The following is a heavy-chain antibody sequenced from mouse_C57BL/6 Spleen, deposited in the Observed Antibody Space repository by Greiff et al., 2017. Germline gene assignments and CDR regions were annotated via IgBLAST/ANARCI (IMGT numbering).Heavy chain of an antibody. CDR3: ARSCPWDYFDY. V-gene: IGHV1-82*01. J-gene: IGHJ2*01. Sequence: QVQLQQSGPELVKPGASVKISCKASGYAFSSSWMNWVKQRPGKGLEWIGRIYPGDGDTNYNGKFKGKATLTADKSSSTASMQLSSLTSEDSAVYFCARSCPWDYFDYWGQGTTLTVSS. CDR1: GYAFSSSW. D-gene: IGHD4-1*01. CDR2: IYPGDGDT.